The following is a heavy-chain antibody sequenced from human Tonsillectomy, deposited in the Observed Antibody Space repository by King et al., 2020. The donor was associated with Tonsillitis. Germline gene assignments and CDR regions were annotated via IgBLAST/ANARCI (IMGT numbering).Heavy chain of an antibody. CDR3: VRNHECSGGSCYEQDGMDV. CDR2: INSDGSST. J-gene: IGHJ6*02. V-gene: IGHV3-74*01. Sequence: VQLVESGGGLVQPGGSLRLSCAASGFTFSSYWMYWVRQAPGKGLVWVSRINSDGSSTSYADSVKGRFTISRDNAKNTLYLQMNSLRAEDTAVYYCVRNHECSGGSCYEQDGMDVWGQGTTVTVSS. D-gene: IGHD2-15*01. CDR1: GFTFSSYW.